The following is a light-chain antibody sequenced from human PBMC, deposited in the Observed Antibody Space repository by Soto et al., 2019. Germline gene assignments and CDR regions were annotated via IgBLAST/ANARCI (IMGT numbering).Light chain of an antibody. Sequence: AIQMTQSPSSLSASVGDRVTITCRASQDIGNDFGWYQQRPGKAPKLLIYAASSLQSGVPSRFSGSRSGTDFTLTISSLQPEDFATYYCLQDYNYPYTFGQGTKLAIK. V-gene: IGKV1-6*01. CDR3: LQDYNYPYT. J-gene: IGKJ2*01. CDR1: QDIGND. CDR2: AAS.